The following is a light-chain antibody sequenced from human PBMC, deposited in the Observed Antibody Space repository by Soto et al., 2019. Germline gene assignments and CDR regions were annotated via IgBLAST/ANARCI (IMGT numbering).Light chain of an antibody. CDR1: QSMSSW. Sequence: DIQMTQSPSTLSASVGDRVTITCRASQSMSSWLAWYQQKPGKAPKLLIDKASSLESGVPSRFSGSGSGTESTLTISSLQPEDFATYRDTFGQGTKVDIK. V-gene: IGKV1-5*03. CDR3: T. J-gene: IGKJ1*01. CDR2: KAS.